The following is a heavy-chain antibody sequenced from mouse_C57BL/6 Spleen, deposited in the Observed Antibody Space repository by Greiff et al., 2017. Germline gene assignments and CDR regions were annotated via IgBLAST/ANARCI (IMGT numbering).Heavy chain of an antibody. CDR3: ESATGYAMDY. CDR1: GYTFTSYT. D-gene: IGHD1-1*01. Sequence: QVQLQQSGAELARPGASVKMSCKASGYTFTSYTMHWVKQRPGQGLEWIGYINPSSGYTKYNQKFKDKATLTADKSSSTAYMQLSSLTSEDSAVYYCESATGYAMDYWGQGTSVTVSS. J-gene: IGHJ4*01. V-gene: IGHV1-4*01. CDR2: INPSSGYT.